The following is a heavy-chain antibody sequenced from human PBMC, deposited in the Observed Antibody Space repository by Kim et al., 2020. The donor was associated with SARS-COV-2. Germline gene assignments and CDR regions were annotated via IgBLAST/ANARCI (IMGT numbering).Heavy chain of an antibody. CDR2: IYYSGST. CDR1: GGSISSYY. CDR3: ARVFRATHYGMDV. J-gene: IGHJ6*02. D-gene: IGHD5-12*01. Sequence: SETLSLTCTVSGGSISSYYWSWIRQPPGKGLEWIGYIYYSGSTNYNPSLKSRVTISVDTSKNQFSLKLSSVTAADTAVYYCARVFRATHYGMDVWGQGTTVTVSS. V-gene: IGHV4-59*01.